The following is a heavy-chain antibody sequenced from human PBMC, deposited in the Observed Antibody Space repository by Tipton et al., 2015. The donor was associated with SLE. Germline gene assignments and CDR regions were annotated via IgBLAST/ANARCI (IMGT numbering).Heavy chain of an antibody. CDR2: IIPILGIA. Sequence: QVQLVQSGAEVKKPGASVKVSCKASGYTLSNNYMHWVRQAPGQGLEWMGGIIPILGIANYAQKFQGRVTITTDESTSTAYMELSSLRSEDTAVYYCASDKNPAWGQGTLVTVSS. J-gene: IGHJ4*02. CDR1: GYTLSNNY. D-gene: IGHD2/OR15-2a*01. V-gene: IGHV1-69*10. CDR3: ASDKNPA.